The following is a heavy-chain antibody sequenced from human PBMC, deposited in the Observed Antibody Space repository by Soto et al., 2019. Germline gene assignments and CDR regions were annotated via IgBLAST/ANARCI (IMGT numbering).Heavy chain of an antibody. CDR1: GFTFSSYW. CDR2: IKQDGSEK. V-gene: IGHV3-7*01. CDR3: ARDSQPNMVRGVIQP. J-gene: IGHJ5*02. Sequence: GGSLRLSCAASGFTFSSYWMSWVRQAPGKGLEWVANIKQDGSEKYYVDSVKGRFTISRDNAKNSLYLQMNSLRAEDTAVYYCARDSQPNMVRGVIQPWGQGTLVTVSS. D-gene: IGHD3-10*01.